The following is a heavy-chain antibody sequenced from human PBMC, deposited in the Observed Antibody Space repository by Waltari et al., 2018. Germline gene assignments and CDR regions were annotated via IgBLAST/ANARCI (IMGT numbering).Heavy chain of an antibody. D-gene: IGHD2-21*01. V-gene: IGHV3-30-3*01. CDR1: GLPFSSYA. CDR3: ARDAIHDY. J-gene: IGHJ4*02. CDR2: ISYDGSNK. Sequence: QVQLVESGGGVVQPGRSLRLSCAASGLPFSSYAMHWFRQAPGKGLEWVAVISYDGSNKYYADSVKGRFTISRDNSKNTLYLQMNSLRAEDTAVYYCARDAIHDYWGQGTLVTVSS.